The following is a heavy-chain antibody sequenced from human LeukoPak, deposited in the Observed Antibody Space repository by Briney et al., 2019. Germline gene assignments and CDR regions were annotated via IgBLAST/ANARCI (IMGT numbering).Heavy chain of an antibody. CDR3: ARHDSFIPY. D-gene: IGHD5-18*01. CDR1: GFTFNHYA. V-gene: IGHV3-23*01. Sequence: GGSLRLSCAASGFTFNHYAMSWVRQAPGKGLEWVSGISDNYTDSVKGRFTISRDNTKNTVYLQMNNLRADDTAVYFCARHDSFIPYWGQGTLVTVSS. J-gene: IGHJ4*02. CDR2: ISD.